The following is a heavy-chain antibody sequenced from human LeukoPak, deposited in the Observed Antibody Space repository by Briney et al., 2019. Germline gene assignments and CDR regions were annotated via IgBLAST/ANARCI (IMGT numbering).Heavy chain of an antibody. CDR2: ISSSSSYI. V-gene: IGHV3-21*01. CDR1: GFTFSSYS. CDR3: ARDPWRAVAGTAAFDI. J-gene: IGHJ3*02. Sequence: PGGSLRLSCAASGFTFSSYSMNWVRQAPGKGLEWVSSISSSSSYIYYADSVKGRFTISRDNAKNSLYLQMNSLRAEDTAVYYCARDPWRAVAGTAAFDIWGQGTMVTVSS. D-gene: IGHD6-19*01.